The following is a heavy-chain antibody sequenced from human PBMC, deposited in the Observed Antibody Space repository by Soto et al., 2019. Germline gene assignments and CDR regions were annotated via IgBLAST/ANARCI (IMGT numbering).Heavy chain of an antibody. Sequence: SLRLSCAASGFTFSSYGMHWVRQAPGKGLEWVAVISYDGSNKYYADSVKGRFTISRDNSKNTLYLQMNSLRAEDTAVYYCAKDPDYYGSGSYYRGTYFDYWGQGTLVTVSS. D-gene: IGHD3-10*01. J-gene: IGHJ4*02. CDR3: AKDPDYYGSGSYYRGTYFDY. V-gene: IGHV3-30*18. CDR2: ISYDGSNK. CDR1: GFTFSSYG.